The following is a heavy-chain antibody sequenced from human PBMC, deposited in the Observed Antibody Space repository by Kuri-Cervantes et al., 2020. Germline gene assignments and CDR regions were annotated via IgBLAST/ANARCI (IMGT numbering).Heavy chain of an antibody. D-gene: IGHD4-17*01. J-gene: IGHJ3*02. V-gene: IGHV1-69*05. CDR3: ARPTTVTSTSDAFDI. CDR1: GGTFSSYA. CDR2: IIPIFGTA. Sequence: SAKVSCKASGGTFSSYAISWVRQAPGQGLEWMGGIIPIFGTANYAQKFQGRVTITTDEFTSTAYMELSSLRSEDTAVYYCARPTTVTSTSDAFDIWGQGTMVTVSS.